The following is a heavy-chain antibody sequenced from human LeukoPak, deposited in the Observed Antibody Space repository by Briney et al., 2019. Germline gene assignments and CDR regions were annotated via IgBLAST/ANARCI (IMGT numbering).Heavy chain of an antibody. CDR1: GFSFSSYW. CDR3: ARDSGFSGAQRGEF. D-gene: IGHD2/OR15-2a*01. CDR2: IKEDGSE. Sequence: PGGSLRLSCAASGFSFSSYWMNWVRQAPGKGLEWVANIKEDGSESYVDSVKGRFTISRDNAKNTLYLQMSSLRAEDTAVYYCARDSGFSGAQRGEFWGQGTLVTVSS. J-gene: IGHJ4*02. V-gene: IGHV3-7*01.